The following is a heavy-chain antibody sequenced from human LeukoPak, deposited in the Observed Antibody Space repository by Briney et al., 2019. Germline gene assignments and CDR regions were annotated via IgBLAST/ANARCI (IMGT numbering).Heavy chain of an antibody. CDR3: ASKIPSSVKYYFDY. CDR2: IHSGGST. V-gene: IGHV3-66*01. Sequence: GGSLRLSCAASGFTVSSNFMSWVRQAPGKGLEWVSVIHSGGSTYYADSVKGRFTISRDNSKNTLYLLMNSLRAEDTAVYYCASKIPSSVKYYFDYWGQGTLATVSS. J-gene: IGHJ4*02. D-gene: IGHD3-22*01. CDR1: GFTVSSNF.